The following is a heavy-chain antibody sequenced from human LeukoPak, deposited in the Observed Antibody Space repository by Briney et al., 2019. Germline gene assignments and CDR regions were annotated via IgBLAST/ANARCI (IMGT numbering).Heavy chain of an antibody. J-gene: IGHJ3*02. CDR3: ARHCCSGPAKRVFDI. V-gene: IGHV4-39*01. CDR2: ISYSGNT. CDR1: GGSISSYY. D-gene: IGHD2-15*01. Sequence: SETLSLTCTVSGGSISSYYWGWVRQPPGKGLEWIGTISYSGNTDYNPSLRSRVTISVDTSNNQFSLRLGSVTAADTAVYHCARHCCSGPAKRVFDIWGQGTMVTVSS.